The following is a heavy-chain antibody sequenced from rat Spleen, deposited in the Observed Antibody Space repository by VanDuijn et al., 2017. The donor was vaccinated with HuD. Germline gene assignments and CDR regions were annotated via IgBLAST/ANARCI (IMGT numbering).Heavy chain of an antibody. CDR1: GFSLTSYG. Sequence: QVQLKESGPDLVQPSQTLSLTCTVSGFSLTSYGVSWVRQPPGKGLERIAAISSGGSTYYNSVLKSRLSISRDTSKSQVFLKMNSLQTEDTAMYFCARGGGLAYWGQGTLVTVSS. CDR2: ISSGGST. CDR3: ARGGGLAY. J-gene: IGHJ3*01. V-gene: IGHV2S8*01.